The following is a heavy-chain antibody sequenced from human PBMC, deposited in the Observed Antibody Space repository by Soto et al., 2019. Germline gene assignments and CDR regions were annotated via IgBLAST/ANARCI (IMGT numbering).Heavy chain of an antibody. D-gene: IGHD2-15*01. J-gene: IGHJ4*02. CDR2: IIPIFGTA. V-gene: IGHV1-69*13. Sequence: SVKVSCKASGGTFSSYAISWVRQAPGQGLEWMGGIIPIFGTANYAQKFQGRVTITADESTSTAYMELSSLRSEDTAVYYCGAYCSGGSCYGMFDYWGQGTLVTVSS. CDR1: GGTFSSYA. CDR3: GAYCSGGSCYGMFDY.